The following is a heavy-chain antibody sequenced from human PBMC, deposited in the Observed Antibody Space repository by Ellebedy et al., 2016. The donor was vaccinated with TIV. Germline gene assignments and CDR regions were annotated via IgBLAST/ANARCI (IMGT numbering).Heavy chain of an antibody. CDR3: ARARGSSDTPFYTYYMDV. CDR2: INPSGGTT. CDR1: GYTFTGYY. J-gene: IGHJ6*03. Sequence: ASVKVSCKASGYTFTGYYMQWVRQAPGQGLEWMGIINPSGGTTNYAQKFQGRVTMTRDTSTRTLYMEVSSLRSEDTAMYYCARARGSSDTPFYTYYMDVWGKGTTVTVSS. D-gene: IGHD2/OR15-2a*01. V-gene: IGHV1-46*01.